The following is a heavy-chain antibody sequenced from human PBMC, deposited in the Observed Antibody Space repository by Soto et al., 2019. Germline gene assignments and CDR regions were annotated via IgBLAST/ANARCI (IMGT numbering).Heavy chain of an antibody. CDR3: ARDGGGSSFFSL. CDR2: IYYSGST. D-gene: IGHD1-26*01. CDR1: GGSISSYY. J-gene: IGHJ3*01. Sequence: PSETLSLTCTVSGGSISSYYWSWIRQPPGKGLERIGYIYYSGSTNYNPSLKSRVTISVDTSKNQFSLKLSSVTAADTAVYYCARDGGGSSFFSLWGQGKMVTVPS. V-gene: IGHV4-59*01.